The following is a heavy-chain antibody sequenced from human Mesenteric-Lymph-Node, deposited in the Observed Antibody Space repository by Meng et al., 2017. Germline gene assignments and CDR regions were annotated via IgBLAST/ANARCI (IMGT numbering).Heavy chain of an antibody. Sequence: GESLKISCAASGFTFSSYEMNWVRQAPGKGLEWVSYISSSGSTIYYADSVKGRFTISRDNAKNSLYLQMNSLRAEDTALYYCARVLHYDILTGYYDYWGQGTLVTVSS. CDR3: ARVLHYDILTGYYDY. CDR1: GFTFSSYE. J-gene: IGHJ4*02. CDR2: ISSSGSTI. D-gene: IGHD3-9*01. V-gene: IGHV3-48*03.